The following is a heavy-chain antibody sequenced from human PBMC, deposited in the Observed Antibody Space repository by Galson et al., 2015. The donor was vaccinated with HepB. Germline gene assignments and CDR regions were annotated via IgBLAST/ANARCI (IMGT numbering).Heavy chain of an antibody. J-gene: IGHJ5*02. V-gene: IGHV1-18*01. CDR3: ARDLGGPFGVRGVTGWFDP. CDR1: GYTFTSYG. CDR2: ISAYNGNT. D-gene: IGHD3-10*01. Sequence: SVKVSCKASGYTFTSYGISWVRQAPGQGLEWMGWISAYNGNTNYAQKLQGRVTMTTDTSTSTAYMELRSLRSDDTAVYYCARDLGGPFGVRGVTGWFDPWGQGTLVTVSS.